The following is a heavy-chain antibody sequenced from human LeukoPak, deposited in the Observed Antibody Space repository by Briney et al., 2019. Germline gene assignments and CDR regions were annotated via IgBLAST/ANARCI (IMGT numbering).Heavy chain of an antibody. Sequence: GGSLRLFCAASGFTFSASAVSFVRQAPGKGPEWVSSLSGSGDGTYYADSVKGRFTISRDNSKNTLYLQMNSLRAEDTAVYYCAKANGDFDYWGQGTLVTVSS. J-gene: IGHJ4*02. D-gene: IGHD4-17*01. CDR2: LSGSGDGT. V-gene: IGHV3-23*01. CDR1: GFTFSASA. CDR3: AKANGDFDY.